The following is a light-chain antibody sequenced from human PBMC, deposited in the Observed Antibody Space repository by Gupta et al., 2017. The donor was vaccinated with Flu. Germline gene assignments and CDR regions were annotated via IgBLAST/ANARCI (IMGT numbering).Light chain of an antibody. CDR3: QQRRSCPGT. V-gene: IGKV3-11*01. J-gene: IGKJ1*01. CDR2: DAS. Sequence: EIVLTQSQAILSSSPGERATLSCISIQSVQYYLAWYQHKPGQAPRLLIYDASKRTNGFPTSFSGSGFGTEFTLTISSREPEDFAVYYCQQRRSCPGTFGQGTKVEVK. CDR1: QSVQYY.